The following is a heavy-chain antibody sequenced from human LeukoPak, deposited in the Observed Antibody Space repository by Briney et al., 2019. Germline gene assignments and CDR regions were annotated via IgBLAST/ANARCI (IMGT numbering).Heavy chain of an antibody. CDR1: GGSISSYY. CDR2: ICTSGSA. CDR3: SGRRHLVRGGVRTSSDP. J-gene: IGHJ5*02. D-gene: IGHD3-10*01. Sequence: SETLSLTCTVSGGSISSYYWNWIRQPAGKGLEWIGLICTSGSANYNPSLKSRLTMSVDTSKNQFSLKLSSVTATAADVYDCSGRRHLVRGGVRTSSDPCGQGTPVTVHS. V-gene: IGHV4-4*07.